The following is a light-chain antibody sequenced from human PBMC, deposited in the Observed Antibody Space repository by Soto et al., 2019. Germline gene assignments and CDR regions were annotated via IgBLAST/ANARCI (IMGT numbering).Light chain of an antibody. V-gene: IGKV3-20*01. CDR2: DAS. CDR3: QEYDDSPPIT. J-gene: IGKJ5*01. CDR1: QTVNSSY. Sequence: EIVLTQSPGTLSLSPGERASLSCRASQTVNSSYLAWYQWKPGQAPRLVIFDASNRASGIPVRFSGSGSGTDFTLTITRLEPEDFAVYYCQEYDDSPPITFGLGTRLEIK.